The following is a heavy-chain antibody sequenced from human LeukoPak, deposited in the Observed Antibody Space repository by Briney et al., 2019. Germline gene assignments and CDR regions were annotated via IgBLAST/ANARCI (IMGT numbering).Heavy chain of an antibody. CDR1: GFTFSSYW. D-gene: IGHD1-26*01. CDR3: ARDRVGGSYNY. CDR2: IKQDGSEK. Sequence: PGGSPRLSCTASGFTFSSYWMSWVRQAPGKGLEWVANIKQDGSEKYYVDSVKGRFTISRDNAKNSLYLQMNSLRAEDTAVYYCARDRVGGSYNYWGQGTLVTVSS. J-gene: IGHJ4*02. V-gene: IGHV3-7*01.